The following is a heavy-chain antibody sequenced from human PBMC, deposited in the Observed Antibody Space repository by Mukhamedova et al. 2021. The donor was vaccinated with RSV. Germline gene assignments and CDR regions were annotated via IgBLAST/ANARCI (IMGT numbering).Heavy chain of an antibody. Sequence: ETRYVDSVRGRFTISRDNAKNSVYLQMNALGADDTAVYYCARHPNGDHSTDYWGQGALVTVAS. D-gene: IGHD4-17*01. J-gene: IGHJ4*02. CDR3: ARHPNGDHSTDY. V-gene: IGHV3-7*03. CDR2: ET.